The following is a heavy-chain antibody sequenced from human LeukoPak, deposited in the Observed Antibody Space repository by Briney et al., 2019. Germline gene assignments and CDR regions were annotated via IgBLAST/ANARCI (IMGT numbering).Heavy chain of an antibody. J-gene: IGHJ4*02. V-gene: IGHV3-66*01. CDR2: IYRDGSI. CDR1: GFAASGNY. CDR3: ARVSTAVSLAIDS. D-gene: IGHD6-13*01. Sequence: GGSLRLSCAASGFAASGNYMSWVRQAPGKGLEWVSLIYRDGSIYYADSVKGRFTISRDNSINTLYLQMNSMRAEDTAVYYCARVSTAVSLAIDSWGQGTLVTVST.